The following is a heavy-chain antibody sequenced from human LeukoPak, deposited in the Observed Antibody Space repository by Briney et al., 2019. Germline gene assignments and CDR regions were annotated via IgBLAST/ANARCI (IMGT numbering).Heavy chain of an antibody. D-gene: IGHD3-22*01. V-gene: IGHV3-48*03. CDR3: VRDGHDSSGYYWAWSFDL. CDR1: GFTLRSYE. Sequence: GGSLRLSCAASGFTLRSYEMNWVRQAPGKGLEWVSYISNSGTTIYYADSVKGRFTNSRDNAKNSLYLQMNSLRAEDTAVYYCVRDGHDSSGYYWAWSFDLWGRGTLVTVSS. J-gene: IGHJ2*01. CDR2: ISNSGTTI.